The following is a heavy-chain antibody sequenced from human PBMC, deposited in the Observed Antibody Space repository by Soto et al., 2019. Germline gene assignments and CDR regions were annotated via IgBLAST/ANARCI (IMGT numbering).Heavy chain of an antibody. Sequence: EVQLLESGGGLVQPGGSLRLSCAVSGFTFSSYVMYWVRQAPGRVLEWVSAISGSGGSTYYADSVKGRFTISRDNSKDTMYLQMNSLRAEDKAVYYCAKLGVRLATAGVDYWGQGTLVTVSS. CDR1: GFTFSSYV. CDR2: ISGSGGST. CDR3: AKLGVRLATAGVDY. D-gene: IGHD6-13*01. V-gene: IGHV3-23*01. J-gene: IGHJ4*02.